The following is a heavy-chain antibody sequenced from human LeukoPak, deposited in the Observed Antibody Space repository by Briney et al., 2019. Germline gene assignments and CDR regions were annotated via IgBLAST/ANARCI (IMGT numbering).Heavy chain of an antibody. D-gene: IGHD3-10*01. CDR2: ISSSSSTI. V-gene: IGHV3-48*04. CDR3: ALRGKGSWFDP. CDR1: GFTFSSYS. J-gene: IGHJ5*02. Sequence: GRSLRLSCAASGFTFSSYSMNWVRQAPGKGLEWVSYISSSSSTIYYADSVKGRFTISRDNAKNSLYLQMNSLRAEDTAVYYCALRGKGSWFDPWGQGTLVTVSS.